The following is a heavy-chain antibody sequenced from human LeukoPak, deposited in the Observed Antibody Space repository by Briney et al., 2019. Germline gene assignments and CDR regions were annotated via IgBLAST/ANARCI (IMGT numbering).Heavy chain of an antibody. D-gene: IGHD2-2*01. Sequence: GGSLRLSCAASGFTFSSYSMNWVRQAPGKGLEWVSSISSSSYIYYADSVKGRFTISRDNAKNSPYLQMNSLRAEDTAVYYCASGEGGIVVVPAANDYWGQGTLVTVSS. J-gene: IGHJ4*02. CDR3: ASGEGGIVVVPAANDY. V-gene: IGHV3-21*01. CDR2: ISSSSYI. CDR1: GFTFSSYS.